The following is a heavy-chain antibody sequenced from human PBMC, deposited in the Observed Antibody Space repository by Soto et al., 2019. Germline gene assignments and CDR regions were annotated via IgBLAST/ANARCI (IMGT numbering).Heavy chain of an antibody. Sequence: GGSLRLSCAASGFTVSNNYISWVRQAPGKGLEWVSLMYSSGTTHYADSVKGRFTISKDTSKNQVVLTMTNMDPVDTATYYCARYITYSSSFFDYWGQGTLVTVSS. D-gene: IGHD6-13*01. V-gene: IGHV3-53*05. CDR2: MYSSGTT. CDR1: GFTVSNNY. CDR3: ARYITYSSSFFDY. J-gene: IGHJ4*02.